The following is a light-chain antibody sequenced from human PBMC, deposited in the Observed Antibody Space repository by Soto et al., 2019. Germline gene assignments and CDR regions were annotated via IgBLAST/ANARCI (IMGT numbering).Light chain of an antibody. J-gene: IGKJ1*01. V-gene: IGKV1-5*01. CDR1: QSISSW. CDR2: DAS. CDR3: QQYNSYPWT. Sequence: DIRMTQSPSTLSASVGDRVTITCRASQSISSWLAWYQQKPGKAPKLLIYDASSLESGVPSRFSGSGSGTAFPLTLSSLQPDDFATYYCQQYNSYPWTFGPRTMVEIK.